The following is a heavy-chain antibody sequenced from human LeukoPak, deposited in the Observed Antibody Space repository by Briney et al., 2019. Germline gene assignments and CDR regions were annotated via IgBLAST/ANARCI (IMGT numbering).Heavy chain of an antibody. CDR3: ARSTGTTSTFDY. CDR1: GYTFTSYY. V-gene: IGHV1-46*01. Sequence: ASVKVSCKASGYTFTSYYMHWVRHTPGQGLEWMGIINPSGGSTSSAQKFQGRVTMTRDTSTSTVYMELSSLRSEDTAVYYCARSTGTTSTFDYWGQGTLVTVSS. CDR2: INPSGGST. J-gene: IGHJ4*02. D-gene: IGHD1-1*01.